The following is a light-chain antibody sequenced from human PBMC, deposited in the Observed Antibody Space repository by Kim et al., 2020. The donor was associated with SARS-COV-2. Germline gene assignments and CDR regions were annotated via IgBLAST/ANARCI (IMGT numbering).Light chain of an antibody. CDR2: DKT. CDR3: NSRDSSGNHVV. J-gene: IGLJ2*01. V-gene: IGLV3-19*01. Sequence: SSELTQDPAVSVALGQTVRITCQGDSLRSYSASWYQQKPGQAPVLVIYDKTNRPSGMPDRFSGSSSGNISSLTITGAQAEDEADYYCNSRDSSGNHVVFGGGTQLTVL. CDR1: SLRSYS.